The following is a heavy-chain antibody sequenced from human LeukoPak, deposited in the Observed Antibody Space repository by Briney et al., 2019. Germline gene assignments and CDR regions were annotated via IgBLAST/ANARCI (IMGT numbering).Heavy chain of an antibody. CDR2: INSDGSST. CDR1: GFTFSSYW. V-gene: IGHV3-74*01. Sequence: PGGSLRLSCAASGFTFSSYWMHWVRQAPGKGLVWVSRINSDGSSTSYADSVKGRFTISRDNSKNTLYLQMNSLRAEDTAVYYCAKVVYGGNPQPIYYFDYWGQGTLVTVSS. J-gene: IGHJ4*02. CDR3: AKVVYGGNPQPIYYFDY. D-gene: IGHD4-23*01.